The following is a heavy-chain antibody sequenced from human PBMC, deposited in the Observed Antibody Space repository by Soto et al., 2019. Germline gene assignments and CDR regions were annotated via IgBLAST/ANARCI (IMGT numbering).Heavy chain of an antibody. D-gene: IGHD2-15*01. V-gene: IGHV4-59*08. CDR3: ATFGGTYCSGGSCYRDENDY. CDR2: IYYSGST. CDR1: GGSISSYY. Sequence: SETLSLTCTVSGGSISSYYWSWIRQPPGKGLEWIGYIYYSGSTNYNPSLKSRVTISVDTSKNQFSLKLSSVTAADTAVYYCATFGGTYCSGGSCYRDENDYWGQGTLVTVSS. J-gene: IGHJ4*02.